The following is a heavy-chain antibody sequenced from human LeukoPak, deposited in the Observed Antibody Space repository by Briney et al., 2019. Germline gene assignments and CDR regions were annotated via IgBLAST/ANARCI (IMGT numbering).Heavy chain of an antibody. CDR3: AKDVLVRGAPAMFDY. J-gene: IGHJ4*02. Sequence: GGSLRLSCAASGFTFSSYAMSWVRQAPGKGLEWVSAISGSGGSTYYADSVKGRFTISRDNSKNTLYLQMNSLRAEDTAVYYCAKDVLVRGAPAMFDYWGQGTLVTVSS. CDR1: GFTFSSYA. V-gene: IGHV3-23*01. D-gene: IGHD3-10*01. CDR2: ISGSGGST.